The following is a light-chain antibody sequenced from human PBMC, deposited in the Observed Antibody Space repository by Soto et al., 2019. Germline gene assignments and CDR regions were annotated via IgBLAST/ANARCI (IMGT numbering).Light chain of an antibody. CDR3: HQYYIAFPT. V-gene: IGKV4-1*01. J-gene: IGKJ4*01. CDR1: QSLLFSSNNKNY. Sequence: DIVMTQSPDSLAVSLGERATINCKSSQSLLFSSNNKNYLAWYQQKPGQPPKLIIYWASTRESGVPDRFSGSGSGTDFTLTISNLQAEDVAVYYCHQYYIAFPTFGGGTKVEIK. CDR2: WAS.